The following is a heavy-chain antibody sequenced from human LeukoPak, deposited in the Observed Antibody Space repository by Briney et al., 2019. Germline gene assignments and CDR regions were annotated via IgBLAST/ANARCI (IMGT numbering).Heavy chain of an antibody. V-gene: IGHV1-69*13. J-gene: IGHJ4*01. CDR3: ASRTYTYDSSGYYRRNYYFDY. CDR2: IIPIFGTT. D-gene: IGHD3-22*01. CDR1: VGTFSSYA. Sequence: SVKVSCKASVGTFSSYAISWVRQAPGQGLEWMGGIIPIFGTTNYAQKLQGRVTITADESTSTAYMELSSLRSEDTAVYYCASRTYTYDSSGYYRRNYYFDYWGQGTLVTVSS.